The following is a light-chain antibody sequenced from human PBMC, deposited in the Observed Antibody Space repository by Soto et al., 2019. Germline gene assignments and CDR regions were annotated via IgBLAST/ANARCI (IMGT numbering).Light chain of an antibody. CDR2: AAS. J-gene: IGKJ2*01. CDR3: QQYGSSSYT. V-gene: IGKV3-20*01. CDR1: QSISSSY. Sequence: EIVLTQSPGSLYLSPGERATLSCRASQSISSSYLAWYQQIPGQAPRLLIYAASSRATCIPDRFSGSGSGTDFTLTISRLEPEDFAVYYCQQYGSSSYTFGQGTQLEIK.